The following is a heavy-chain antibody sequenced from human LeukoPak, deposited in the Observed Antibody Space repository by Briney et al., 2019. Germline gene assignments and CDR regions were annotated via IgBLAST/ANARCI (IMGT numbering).Heavy chain of an antibody. CDR2: INPNSGGT. D-gene: IGHD3-22*01. J-gene: IGHJ2*01. CDR1: GGTFSSYA. CDR3: ATNLYDSSGYFRKYWYFDL. V-gene: IGHV1-69*10. Sequence: SVKVSCKASGGTFSSYAISWVRQAPGQGLEWMGRINPNSGGTNYAQKFRGRVTMTEDTSTDTAYMELSSLRSEDTAVYYCATNLYDSSGYFRKYWYFDLWGRGTLVTVSS.